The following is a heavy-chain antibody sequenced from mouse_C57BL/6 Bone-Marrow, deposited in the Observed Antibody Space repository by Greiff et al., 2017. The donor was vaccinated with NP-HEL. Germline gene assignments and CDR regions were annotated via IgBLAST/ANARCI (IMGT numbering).Heavy chain of an antibody. CDR3: ARYGTTPVDYFDN. D-gene: IGHD1-1*01. CDR2: IRNKANGYTT. CDR1: GFTFTDYY. J-gene: IGHJ2*01. V-gene: IGHV7-3*01. Sequence: DVQLVESGGGLVQPGGSLSLSCAASGFTFTDYYMSWVRQPPGKALEWLGFIRNKANGYTTEYSASVKGRFTIYRDNSQSILYLQMNALRAEDSATYYCARYGTTPVDYFDNWGQGTTLTVSS.